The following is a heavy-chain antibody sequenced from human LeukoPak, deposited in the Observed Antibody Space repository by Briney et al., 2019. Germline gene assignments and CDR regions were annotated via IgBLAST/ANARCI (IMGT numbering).Heavy chain of an antibody. Sequence: PGGSLRLSCAASGFSLSSYGMHWVRQAPGKGLEWVAVISYDGSNKYYADSVKGRFTISRDNSKNTLYLQMNSLRAEDTAVYYCASGEGAYWGQGTLVTVSS. CDR1: GFSLSSYG. CDR3: ASGEGAY. V-gene: IGHV3-30*03. J-gene: IGHJ4*02. CDR2: ISYDGSNK. D-gene: IGHD3-16*01.